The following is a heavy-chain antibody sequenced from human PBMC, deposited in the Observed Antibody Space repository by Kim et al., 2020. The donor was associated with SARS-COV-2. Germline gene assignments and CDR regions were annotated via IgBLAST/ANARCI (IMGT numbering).Heavy chain of an antibody. CDR1: GFSFSNYA. D-gene: IGHD5-12*01. Sequence: GGSLRLSCAASGFSFSNYAMHWVRQAPGKGLEWVAAISDDGTNQDYADFVKGRFTISRDNSKNTLYLGMNGLRGEDTAVYHCVRTLSYSGYTWYYYYGLDVWGQGTTVTVSS. CDR2: ISDDGTNQ. J-gene: IGHJ6*02. CDR3: VRTLSYSGYTWYYYYGLDV. V-gene: IGHV3-30*04.